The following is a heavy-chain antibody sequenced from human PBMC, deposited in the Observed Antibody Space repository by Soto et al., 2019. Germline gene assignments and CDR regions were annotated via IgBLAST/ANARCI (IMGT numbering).Heavy chain of an antibody. V-gene: IGHV4-34*01. CDR1: GGSFSGYY. J-gene: IGHJ5*02. Sequence: QVQLQQWGAGLLKPSETLSLTCAVYGGSFSGYYWSWIRQPPGKGLEWIGEINHSGSTNYNPSLKRRLTISVQTSKNQYSLKLSFLTAADTAVYYCERGVRGWDWLPPFNWFDPWGQGTLVTVSS. CDR2: INHSGST. D-gene: IGHD1-26*01. CDR3: ERGVRGWDWLPPFNWFDP.